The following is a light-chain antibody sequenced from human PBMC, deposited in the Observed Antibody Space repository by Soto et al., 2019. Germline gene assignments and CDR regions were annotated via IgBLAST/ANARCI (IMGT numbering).Light chain of an antibody. J-gene: IGLJ2*01. CDR2: EDN. V-gene: IGLV6-57*04. CDR1: SGSIASNS. CDR3: QSFDHTNQV. Sequence: NFMLTQPHSVSESPGKTVTISCTRSSGSIASNSVQWYQQRPGSAPTTMIYEDNQRPSGVPDRFSGSIDRSSNSASLTISGLKPEDEAEYYCQSFDHTNQVFGGGTKLTVL.